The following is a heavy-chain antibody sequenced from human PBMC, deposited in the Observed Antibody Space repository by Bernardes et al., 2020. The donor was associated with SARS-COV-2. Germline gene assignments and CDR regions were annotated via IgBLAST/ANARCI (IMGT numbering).Heavy chain of an antibody. CDR1: GYPFTGYY. J-gene: IGHJ6*02. D-gene: IGHD3-22*01. CDR2: INPNSGGT. Sequence: ASVKVSCKASGYPFTGYYMHWVRQAPGQGLEWVGWINPNSGGTNYAQKFQGRVTMTRDTSISTAYMDLSSLRSDDTAVYYCALPPTNYDRYGMDVWGQGTTVTVSS. V-gene: IGHV1-2*02. CDR3: ALPPTNYDRYGMDV.